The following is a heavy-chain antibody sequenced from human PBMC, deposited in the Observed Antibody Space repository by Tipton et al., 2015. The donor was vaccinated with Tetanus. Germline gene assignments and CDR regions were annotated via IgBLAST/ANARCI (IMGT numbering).Heavy chain of an antibody. CDR1: GGSVNSGIYY. Sequence: TLSLTCSVSGGSVNSGIYYWSWIRQPPGKGLEWLGDIYYGGATQYNPSLESRVTISMDTSKTQFSLKLSSVTAADTAMYYCARASRYSYGYSSYFNYWGQGILVTVSS. CDR3: ARASRYSYGYSSYFNY. V-gene: IGHV4-61*01. CDR2: IYYGGAT. D-gene: IGHD5-18*01. J-gene: IGHJ4*02.